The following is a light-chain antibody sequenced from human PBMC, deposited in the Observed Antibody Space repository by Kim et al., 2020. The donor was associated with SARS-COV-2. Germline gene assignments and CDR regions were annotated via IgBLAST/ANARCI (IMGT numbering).Light chain of an antibody. V-gene: IGLV3-1*01. CDR3: QAWDSSAYV. CDR2: QDR. J-gene: IGLJ1*01. CDR1: KLGDKS. Sequence: VSPGQTASITCSGEKLGDKSACWYQQKPGQSPVLVIYQDRKRPSGIPERFSGSNSGNTATLTISGTQAMDEADYYCQAWDSSAYVFGTGTKVTVL.